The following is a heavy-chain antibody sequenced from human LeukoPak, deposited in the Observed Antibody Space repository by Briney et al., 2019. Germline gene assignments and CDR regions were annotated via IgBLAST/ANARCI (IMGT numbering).Heavy chain of an antibody. CDR2: VKPDSGSS. D-gene: IGHD6-19*01. J-gene: IGHJ4*02. CDR3: ARARVPIAVAGLYYFDY. Sequence: ASVKVSCKASGYTFTAYYIHWLRQAPGQGPEWMGWVKPDSGSSHYAQKFQGRVTMTRDTSSNSAYMDLTSLKSDDTALYYCARARVPIAVAGLYYFDYWGQGALVTVSS. V-gene: IGHV1-2*02. CDR1: GYTFTAYY.